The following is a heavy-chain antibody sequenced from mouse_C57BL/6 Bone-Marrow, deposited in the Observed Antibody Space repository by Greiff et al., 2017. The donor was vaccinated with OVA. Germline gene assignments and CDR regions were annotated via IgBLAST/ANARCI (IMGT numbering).Heavy chain of an antibody. Sequence: EVQLQQSGPELVKPGASVKLSCKASGYSFTGYYMNWVKQSPEKSLEWIGEINPSTGGTTYNQKFKAKATLTVDKSSSTAYMQLKSLTSEDSAVYYCARHDGLDYWGQGTTLTVSA. CDR3: ARHDGLDY. V-gene: IGHV1-42*01. J-gene: IGHJ2*01. CDR2: INPSTGGT. D-gene: IGHD2-3*01. CDR1: GYSFTGYY.